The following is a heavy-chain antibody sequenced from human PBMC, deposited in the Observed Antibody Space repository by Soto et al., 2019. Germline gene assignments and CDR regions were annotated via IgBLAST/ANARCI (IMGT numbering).Heavy chain of an antibody. CDR1: GYTFTSYG. CDR2: ISAYNGNT. D-gene: IGHD2-8*01. CDR3: ARYEALAQGVYPKFAP. J-gene: IGHJ5*02. Sequence: GASVKVSCKASGYTFTSYGISWVRQAPGQGLEWMGWISAYNGNTNYAQKLQGRVTMTTDTSTSTAYMELRSLRSDDTAVYYCARYEALAQGVYPKFAPSGQGTLVIVSA. V-gene: IGHV1-18*01.